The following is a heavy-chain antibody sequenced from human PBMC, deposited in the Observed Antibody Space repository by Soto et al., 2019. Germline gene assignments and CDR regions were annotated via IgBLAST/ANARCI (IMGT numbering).Heavy chain of an antibody. Sequence: QLQESGPGLVEPSQTLSLTCTVSNGSISGAYYWTWGRQPPGKGLEWVGYIYHNGRTYYHPTLKSRLTISVAASKSQLSLRLNSVTAADAAVYLCARMRGGGFGGNAFDFWGQGTLVTVSS. D-gene: IGHD2-15*01. CDR3: ARMRGGGFGGNAFDF. CDR2: IYHNGRT. CDR1: NGSISGAYY. J-gene: IGHJ3*01. V-gene: IGHV4-30-4*01.